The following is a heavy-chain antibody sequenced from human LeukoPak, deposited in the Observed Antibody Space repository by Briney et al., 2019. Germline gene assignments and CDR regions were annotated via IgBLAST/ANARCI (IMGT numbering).Heavy chain of an antibody. CDR3: VVSPNQDFFDY. CDR2: INHSGST. V-gene: IGHV4-34*01. J-gene: IGHJ4*02. CDR1: GGSLSGYY. Sequence: SETLSLTCAVYGGSLSGYYWSWIRQPPGKGLEWIGEINHSGSTNYNPPLKSRVTMSVDTSKSQFSLNLNSLTAADTAVYYCVVSPNQDFFDYWGQGPLVTVSS.